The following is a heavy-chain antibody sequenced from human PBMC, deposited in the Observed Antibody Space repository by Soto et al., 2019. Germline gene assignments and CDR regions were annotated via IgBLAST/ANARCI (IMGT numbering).Heavy chain of an antibody. CDR1: GFTFSSYE. CDR3: AREILGYCSSTSCYPAYYYYGMDV. J-gene: IGHJ6*02. V-gene: IGHV3-48*03. CDR2: ISSSGSTI. D-gene: IGHD2-2*01. Sequence: EVQLVESGGGLVQPGGSLRLSCAASGFTFSSYEMNWVRQAPGKGLEWVSYISSSGSTIYYADSEKGRFTISRDNAKNSLYLQMNSLRAEDTAVYYCAREILGYCSSTSCYPAYYYYGMDVWGQGTTVTVSS.